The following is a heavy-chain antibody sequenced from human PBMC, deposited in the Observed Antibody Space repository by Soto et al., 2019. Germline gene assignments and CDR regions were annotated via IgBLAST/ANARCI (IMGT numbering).Heavy chain of an antibody. CDR1: GGSFSGYY. CDR3: ARGRRYCSSTSCHRSQYGFDY. CDR2: INHSGST. Sequence: QVQLQQWGAGLLKPSETLSLTCAVYGGSFSGYYWSWIRQPPGKGLEWIGEINHSGSTNYNPSLKSRVTISVDTSKNQFSLKLSSVTAADTAVYYCARGRRYCSSTSCHRSQYGFDYWGQGTLVTVSS. V-gene: IGHV4-34*01. D-gene: IGHD2-2*02. J-gene: IGHJ4*02.